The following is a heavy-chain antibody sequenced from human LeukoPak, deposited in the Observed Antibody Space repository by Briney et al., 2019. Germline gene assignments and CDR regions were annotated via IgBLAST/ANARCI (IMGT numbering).Heavy chain of an antibody. Sequence: GGSLRLSCAASGSTFSSYEMNWVRQAPGKGLEWVSYISSSGSTIYYADSVKGRFTISRDNAKNSLYLQMNSLRAEDTAVYYCARSGRDYYDSNFDYWGQGTLVTVSS. D-gene: IGHD3-22*01. CDR2: ISSSGSTI. CDR3: ARSGRDYYDSNFDY. J-gene: IGHJ4*02. V-gene: IGHV3-48*03. CDR1: GSTFSSYE.